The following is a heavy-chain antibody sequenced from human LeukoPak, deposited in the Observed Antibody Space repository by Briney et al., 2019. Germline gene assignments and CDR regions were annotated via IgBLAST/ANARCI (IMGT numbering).Heavy chain of an antibody. J-gene: IGHJ4*02. Sequence: PSETLSLTCTVSGYSISSGNYWGWIRQPPGKGPEWIGSIYHSGSTYYNPSLKSRVSISVDTSKNQFSLRLSSVTAADPAVYYCARDGDFYYFDYWGQGTLVTVSS. V-gene: IGHV4-38-2*02. CDR1: GYSISSGNY. CDR3: ARDGDFYYFDY. CDR2: IYHSGST.